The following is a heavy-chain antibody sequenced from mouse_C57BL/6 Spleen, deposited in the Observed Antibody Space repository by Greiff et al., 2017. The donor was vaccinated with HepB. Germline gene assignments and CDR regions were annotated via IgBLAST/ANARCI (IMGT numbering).Heavy chain of an antibody. V-gene: IGHV5-6*01. CDR1: GFTFSSYG. CDR3: ARHGNDWYFDV. CDR2: ISSGGSYT. Sequence: EVMLVESGGDLVKPGGSLKLSCAASGFTFSSYGMSWVRQTPDKRLEWVATISSGGSYTYYPDSVKGRFTISRDNAKNTLYLQMSSLKSEDTAMYYCARHGNDWYFDVWGTGTTVTVSS. J-gene: IGHJ1*03. D-gene: IGHD2-1*01.